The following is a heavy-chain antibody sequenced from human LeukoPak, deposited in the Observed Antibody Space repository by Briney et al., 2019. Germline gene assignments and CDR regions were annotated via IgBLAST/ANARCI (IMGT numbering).Heavy chain of an antibody. Sequence: PSETLSLTCAVYGGSFSGYYWSWIRQPPGKGLEWIGEINHSGSTNYNPSLKSRVTISVDTSKNQFSLKLSSVTAADTAVYYCARGRTIFGVVINDNWFDPWGQGTLVTVSS. CDR1: GGSFSGYY. D-gene: IGHD3-3*01. J-gene: IGHJ5*02. V-gene: IGHV4-34*01. CDR3: ARGRTIFGVVINDNWFDP. CDR2: INHSGST.